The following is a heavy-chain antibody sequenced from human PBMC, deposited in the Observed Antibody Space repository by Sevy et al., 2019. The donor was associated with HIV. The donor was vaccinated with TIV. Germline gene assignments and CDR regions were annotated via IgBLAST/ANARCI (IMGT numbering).Heavy chain of an antibody. CDR2: ISGMSNYI. Sequence: GGSLRLSCAASGFTFSSYSMNWVRQAPGKGLEWVSSISGMSNYIYYEDAVKGRFTISRDNDKNSLYLQMNSLRAEDTAVYFCARRSDSPYHDAFDIWGQGTMVTVSS. J-gene: IGHJ3*02. V-gene: IGHV3-21*01. CDR3: ARRSDSPYHDAFDI. D-gene: IGHD3-22*01. CDR1: GFTFSSYS.